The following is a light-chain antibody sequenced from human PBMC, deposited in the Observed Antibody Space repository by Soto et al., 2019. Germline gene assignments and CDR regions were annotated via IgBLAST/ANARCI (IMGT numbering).Light chain of an antibody. Sequence: EIVLTQSPATLSVSSGERVTLSCRASQSVDINLAWYQQKPGQAPRLLIYGASTRATDMPGTFSGRGSGTEFTLTISSLRPEDFAVYYCQQYRSWPRTFGQGTKVDIK. J-gene: IGKJ1*01. CDR1: QSVDIN. CDR2: GAS. V-gene: IGKV3-15*01. CDR3: QQYRSWPRT.